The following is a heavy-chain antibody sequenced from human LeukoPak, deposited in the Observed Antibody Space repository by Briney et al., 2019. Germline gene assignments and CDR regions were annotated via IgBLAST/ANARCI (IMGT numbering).Heavy chain of an antibody. J-gene: IGHJ2*01. CDR2: IGTAGDT. CDR1: GFIFSSYD. Sequence: HPGGSLRLSCAASGFIFSSYDMHWVRQATGKGLEWVSAIGTAGDTYYPGSVKGRFTISRENAKNSLYLQMNSLRAGDTAVYYCARAVVFADVYGGNSFPARYWYFDLWGRGTLVTVSS. V-gene: IGHV3-13*01. CDR3: ARAVVFADVYGGNSFPARYWYFDL. D-gene: IGHD4-23*01.